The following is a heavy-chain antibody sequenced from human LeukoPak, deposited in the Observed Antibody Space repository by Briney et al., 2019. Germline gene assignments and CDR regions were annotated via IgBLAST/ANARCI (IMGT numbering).Heavy chain of an antibody. CDR1: GGSFSGYY. CDR2: INHSGST. Sequence: SETLSLTCAVYGGSFSGYYWSWIRQPPGKGLEWIGEINHSGSTNYNPSLKSRVTISVDTSKNQFSLKLSSVTAADTAWYYCAREPIPDAFDIWGQGTMVTVSS. J-gene: IGHJ3*02. V-gene: IGHV4-34*01. CDR3: AREPIPDAFDI.